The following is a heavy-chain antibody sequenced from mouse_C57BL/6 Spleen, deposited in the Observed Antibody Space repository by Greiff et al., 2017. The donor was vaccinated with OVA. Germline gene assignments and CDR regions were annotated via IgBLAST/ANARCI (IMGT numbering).Heavy chain of an antibody. D-gene: IGHD1-1*01. V-gene: IGHV5-4*01. CDR2: ISDGGSYT. J-gene: IGHJ4*01. Sequence: EVQRVESGGGLVKPGGSLKLSCAASGFTFSSYAMSWVRQTPEKRLEWVATISDGGSYTYYPDNVKGRFTISRDNAKNNLYLQMSHLKSEDTAMYYCARAHYGSSYEDAMDYWGQGTSVTVSS. CDR1: GFTFSSYA. CDR3: ARAHYGSSYEDAMDY.